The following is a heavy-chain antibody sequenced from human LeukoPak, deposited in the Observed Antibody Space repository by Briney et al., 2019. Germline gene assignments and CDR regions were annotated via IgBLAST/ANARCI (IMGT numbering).Heavy chain of an antibody. J-gene: IGHJ4*02. CDR3: AKDRLPRSGGDCYFDY. V-gene: IGHV3-23*01. CDR2: ISGSGGNT. Sequence: GGSLRLSCAASGFTFSFYAMSWVRQAPGKGLEWVSGISGSGGNTYYADSVKGRFTISRDNSKNTLYLQMNSLRAEDTAVYYCAKDRLPRSGGDCYFDYWGQGTLVTVSS. CDR1: GFTFSFYA. D-gene: IGHD2-21*02.